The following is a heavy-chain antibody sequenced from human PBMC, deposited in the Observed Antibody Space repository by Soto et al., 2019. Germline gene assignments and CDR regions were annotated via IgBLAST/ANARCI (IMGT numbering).Heavy chain of an antibody. D-gene: IGHD3-16*01. V-gene: IGHV4-34*01. CDR3: ARGLVWGY. Sequence: QVQLQQWGAGLLKPSETLSLTCAVYGGSFSGYYWSWIRQPPGKGLEWIGEINHSGSTNYNPSLXSXVXXSVDTSKNQFSLKLSSVTAADTAVYCCARGLVWGYWGQGTLVTVSS. CDR1: GGSFSGYY. J-gene: IGHJ4*02. CDR2: INHSGST.